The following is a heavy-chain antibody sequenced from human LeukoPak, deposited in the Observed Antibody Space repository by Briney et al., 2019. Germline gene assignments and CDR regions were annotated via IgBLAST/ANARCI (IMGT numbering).Heavy chain of an antibody. Sequence: PSETLSLTCAVYGGSFSGYYWSWIRQPPGKGLEWIGEINHSGSTNYNPSLKSRVTISVDTSKSQFSLKLSSVTAADTAVYYCAREGYNWNYVRAFDIWGQGTMVTVSS. D-gene: IGHD1-7*01. V-gene: IGHV4-34*01. CDR3: AREGYNWNYVRAFDI. CDR2: INHSGST. J-gene: IGHJ3*02. CDR1: GGSFSGYY.